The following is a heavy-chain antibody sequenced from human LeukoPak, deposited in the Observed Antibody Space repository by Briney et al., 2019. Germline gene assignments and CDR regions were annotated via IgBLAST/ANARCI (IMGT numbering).Heavy chain of an antibody. CDR1: GYTFTSYG. V-gene: IGHV1-18*01. J-gene: IGHJ4*02. CDR2: ISAYNGNT. Sequence: ASVKVSCKASGYTFTSYGISWVRQAPGQGLEWMGWISAYNGNTNYAQKLRGRVTMTTDTSTSTAYMELRSLRSDDTAVYYCARDGRVYDSSGPGGYWGQGTLVTVSS. D-gene: IGHD3-22*01. CDR3: ARDGRVYDSSGPGGY.